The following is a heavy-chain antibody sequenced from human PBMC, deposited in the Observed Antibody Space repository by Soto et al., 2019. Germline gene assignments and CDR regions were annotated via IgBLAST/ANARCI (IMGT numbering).Heavy chain of an antibody. CDR3: ARDLEVGSYLYYFDF. Sequence: ESGGGLVKPGGSLRLSCAASGFTFTNYYISWIRQAPGKGLEWVSYISANNVYTNYADSVKGRFTISRDNGKNSVYLQMNGLRAEDTAVYYCARDLEVGSYLYYFDFWGQGALVTVSS. V-gene: IGHV3-11*06. J-gene: IGHJ4*02. CDR2: ISANNVYT. CDR1: GFTFTNYY. D-gene: IGHD1-26*01.